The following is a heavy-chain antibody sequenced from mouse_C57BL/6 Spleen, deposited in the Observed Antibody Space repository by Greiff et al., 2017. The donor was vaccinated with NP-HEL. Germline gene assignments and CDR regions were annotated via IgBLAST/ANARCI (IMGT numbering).Heavy chain of an antibody. CDR2: IDPSDSET. CDR1: GYTFTSYW. J-gene: IGHJ2*01. V-gene: IGHV1-52*01. D-gene: IGHD2-4*01. Sequence: VKLQQPGAELVRPGSSVKLSCKASGYTFTSYWMHWVKQRPIQGLEWIGNIDPSDSETHYNQKFKDKATLTVDKSSSTAYMQLSSLTSEDSAVYYCARWGDYDYDDGGFDYWGQGTTLTVSS. CDR3: ARWGDYDYDDGGFDY.